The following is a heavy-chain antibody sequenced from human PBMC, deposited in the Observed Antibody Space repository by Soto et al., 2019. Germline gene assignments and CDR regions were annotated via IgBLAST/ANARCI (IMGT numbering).Heavy chain of an antibody. CDR3: AGGFPGVWFGELYPLYFDY. V-gene: IGHV4-34*01. CDR1: GGSFSGYY. Sequence: QVQLQQWGAGLLKPSETLSLTCAVYGGSFSGYYWSWIRQPPGKGLEWIGEINHSGSTNYNPSLKSRVTISVDTSKNQFSLKLSSVTAADTAVYYCAGGFPGVWFGELYPLYFDYWGQGTLVTVSS. CDR2: INHSGST. J-gene: IGHJ4*02. D-gene: IGHD3-10*01.